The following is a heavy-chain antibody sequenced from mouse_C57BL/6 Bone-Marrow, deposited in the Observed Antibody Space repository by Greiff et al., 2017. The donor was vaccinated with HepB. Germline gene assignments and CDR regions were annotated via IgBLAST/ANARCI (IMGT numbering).Heavy chain of an antibody. Sequence: VKLMESGGALVKPGGYLKLSCAASGSTFSSYGMSWVRQTPDKSPARAATISSGGSYTYYPDSVKGRFTISRDNAKKTLYLQMSSVKCEDTAMYYCARHELRPFAYWGQGTLVTVSA. CDR1: GSTFSSYG. V-gene: IGHV5-6*01. D-gene: IGHD1-2*01. CDR2: ISSGGSYT. CDR3: ARHELRPFAY. J-gene: IGHJ3*01.